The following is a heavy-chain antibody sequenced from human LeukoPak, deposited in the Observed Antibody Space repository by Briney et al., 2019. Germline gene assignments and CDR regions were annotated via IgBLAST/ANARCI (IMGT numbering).Heavy chain of an antibody. J-gene: IGHJ4*02. V-gene: IGHV3-23*01. CDR1: GFTFSSYA. Sequence: GGSLRLSCAASGFTFSSYAMSWVRQAPGKGLEGVTAISASGSSTYYAASVQGRFTISRDNSKTTLYLQMNSLSAEDPAVYYCAKGSIAAAAPYYFDYWGQGTLVTVSS. D-gene: IGHD6-13*01. CDR2: ISASGSST. CDR3: AKGSIAAAAPYYFDY.